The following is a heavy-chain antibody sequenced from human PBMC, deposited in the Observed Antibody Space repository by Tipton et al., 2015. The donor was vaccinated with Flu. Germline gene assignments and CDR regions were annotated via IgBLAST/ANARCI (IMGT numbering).Heavy chain of an antibody. D-gene: IGHD6-19*01. CDR2: IYHSGST. V-gene: IGHV4-39*07. Sequence: TLSLTCTVSGGSINRSHYYWGWIRQPPGKGLEWIGSIYHSGSTFYHPSLKSRVTISVDTSKNQFSLKLSSVTAADTAVYYCARDGGVGSGWSYSGGNYYYGMDVWGQGTTVLVSS. J-gene: IGHJ6*02. CDR1: GGSINRSHYY. CDR3: ARDGGVGSGWSYSGGNYYYGMDV.